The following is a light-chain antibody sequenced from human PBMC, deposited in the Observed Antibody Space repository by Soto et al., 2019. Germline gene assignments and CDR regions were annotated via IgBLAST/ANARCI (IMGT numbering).Light chain of an antibody. V-gene: IGKV3-20*01. Sequence: EIVLTQSPGTLSLSTGERATLSCSASQSVSSSYLAWYQQKPGQAPRLLIYGASSRATGIPDRFSGSGSGTDFTLTISSLEPEDFAVYYCQQYGSAPRTFGQGTKVDI. CDR1: QSVSSSY. CDR3: QQYGSAPRT. J-gene: IGKJ1*01. CDR2: GAS.